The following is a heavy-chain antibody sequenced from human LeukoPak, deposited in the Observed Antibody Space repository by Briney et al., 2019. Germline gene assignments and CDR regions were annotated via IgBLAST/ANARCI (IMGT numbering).Heavy chain of an antibody. CDR3: ARSHPSDTSGWSNPYFDK. CDR2: INSDGSST. Sequence: GGSLRLSCAASGFTFTNYWMYWVRQAPGKGPVWVSRINSDGSSTSYADFVKSRFTISRDNAKNTLYLQMNSLRAEDTAVYYCARSHPSDTSGWSNPYFDKWGQGTLVTVSS. J-gene: IGHJ4*02. D-gene: IGHD3-22*01. CDR1: GFTFTNYW. V-gene: IGHV3-74*01.